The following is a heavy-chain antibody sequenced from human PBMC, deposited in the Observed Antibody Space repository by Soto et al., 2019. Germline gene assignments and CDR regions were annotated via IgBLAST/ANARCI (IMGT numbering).Heavy chain of an antibody. Sequence: QVQLQESGPGLVKPSETLSLTCTVSGGSISSYYWSWIRQPPGKGLEWIGYIYYSGGTNYHPSLKSRVTISVDTSKNQFSLKLSSVTAADTAVYYCATAGSGSGWYNWMAYWGQGTLVTVSS. D-gene: IGHD6-19*01. V-gene: IGHV4-59*01. J-gene: IGHJ4*02. CDR2: IYYSGGT. CDR1: GGSISSYY. CDR3: ATAGSGSGWYNWMAY.